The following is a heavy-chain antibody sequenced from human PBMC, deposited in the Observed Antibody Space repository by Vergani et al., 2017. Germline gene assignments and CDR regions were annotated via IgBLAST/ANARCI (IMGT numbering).Heavy chain of an antibody. V-gene: IGHV4-34*01. CDR3: ARSMALCGGDCYSGIDNDY. D-gene: IGHD2-21*02. CDR1: GGSFSGYY. J-gene: IGHJ4*02. Sequence: QVQLQQWGAGLLKPSETLSLTCAVYGGSFSGYYWSWIRQPPGKGLEWIGEINHSGSTNYNPSLKSRVTISVDSSKNQFSLKLSSVTAADTAVYYCARSMALCGGDCYSGIDNDYWGQGTLVTVSS. CDR2: INHSGST.